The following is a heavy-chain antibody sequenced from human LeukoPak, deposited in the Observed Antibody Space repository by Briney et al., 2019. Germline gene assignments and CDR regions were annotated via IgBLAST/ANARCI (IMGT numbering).Heavy chain of an antibody. CDR1: GGSISGYY. V-gene: IGHV4-4*07. D-gene: IGHD3-3*01. J-gene: IGHJ4*02. CDR3: ARDGGFGVVIAYYFDY. Sequence: SETLSLTCTVSGGSISGYYWSWIRQPAGKGLEWIGRIYTSGSTNYNPSLKSRVTMSVDTSKNQFSLKLSSVTAADTAVYYCARDGGFGVVIAYYFDYWGQGTLVTVSS. CDR2: IYTSGST.